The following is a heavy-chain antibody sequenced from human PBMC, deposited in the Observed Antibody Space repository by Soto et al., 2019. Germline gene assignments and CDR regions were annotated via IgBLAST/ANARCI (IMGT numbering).Heavy chain of an antibody. CDR2: IRDSGGFT. Sequence: EVQLLESGGGLVQPGGSLRLSCAASGFNFRDYAMNWVRQAPGQGLQWVAAIRDSGGFTYYADSVKGRFTISRDNSKNTLFLQMNSLNAGDTALYYCAKSYYEMLTGYSPFDHWGQGTLVTVSS. V-gene: IGHV3-23*01. J-gene: IGHJ4*02. CDR1: GFNFRDYA. CDR3: AKSYYEMLTGYSPFDH. D-gene: IGHD3-9*01.